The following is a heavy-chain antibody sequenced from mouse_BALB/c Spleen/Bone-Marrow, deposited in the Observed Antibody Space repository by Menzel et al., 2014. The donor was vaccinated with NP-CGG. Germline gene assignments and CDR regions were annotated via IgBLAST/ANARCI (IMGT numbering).Heavy chain of an antibody. Sequence: VQLVESGPGLVQPSQRLSITCTVSGFSLTSYGVHWVRQSPGKGLEWLGVIWSGGSTDYNAAFISRLSISKDNSKSQVFFKMNSLQANDTAIYYCARNYYGSSYWYFDVWGAGTTVTVSS. CDR1: GFSLTSYG. J-gene: IGHJ1*01. V-gene: IGHV2-2*02. CDR2: IWSGGST. D-gene: IGHD1-1*01. CDR3: ARNYYGSSYWYFDV.